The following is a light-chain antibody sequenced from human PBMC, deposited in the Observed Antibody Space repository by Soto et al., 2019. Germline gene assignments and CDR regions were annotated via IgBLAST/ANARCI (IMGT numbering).Light chain of an antibody. CDR3: HQYPLYPVT. J-gene: IGKJ4*01. CDR2: KAF. Sequence: DIPMTQSPSTLSASVGDRVTITCRASQSVSTWLAWYQQKPGKAPKLLIHKAFTLENGVPSRFSASGSGTDFTLTISSLQPDDFATYYCHQYPLYPVTFGGGPKVAIK. CDR1: QSVSTW. V-gene: IGKV1-5*03.